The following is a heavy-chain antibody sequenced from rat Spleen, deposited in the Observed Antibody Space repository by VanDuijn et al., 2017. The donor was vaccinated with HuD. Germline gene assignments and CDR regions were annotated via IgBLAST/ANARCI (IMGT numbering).Heavy chain of an antibody. J-gene: IGHJ4*01. CDR3: ARHGRGKTTYYYVMDV. CDR2: INYDGSST. CDR1: GFIFSDYY. V-gene: IGHV5-29*01. D-gene: IGHD4-5*01. Sequence: GGLVQPGRSLKLSCAASGFIFSDYYVAWVRQAPTKGLEWVATINYDGSSTFYRDSVRARFTISRDNAKNNLYLQVDSLKSEDTATYYCARHGRGKTTYYYVMDVWGQGTSVTVSS.